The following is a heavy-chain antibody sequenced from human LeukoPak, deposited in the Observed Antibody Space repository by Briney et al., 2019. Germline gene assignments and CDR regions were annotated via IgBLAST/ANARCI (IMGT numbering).Heavy chain of an antibody. CDR3: ARLTPHYYDSSGYRPALFDY. V-gene: IGHV4-4*09. CDR1: GGSISSYY. CDR2: IYTSGST. Sequence: SETLSLTCTVSGGSISSYYWSWIRQPPGKGLEWIGYIYTSGSTNYNPSLKSRVTISVDTSKNQFSLKLSSVTAADTAVYYCARLTPHYYDSSGYRPALFDYWGQGTLVTVSS. J-gene: IGHJ4*02. D-gene: IGHD3-22*01.